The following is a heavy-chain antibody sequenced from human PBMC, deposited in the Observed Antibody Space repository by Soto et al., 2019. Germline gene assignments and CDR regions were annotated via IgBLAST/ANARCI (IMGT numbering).Heavy chain of an antibody. CDR2: IGTAGDT. V-gene: IGHV3-13*01. CDR1: GFTFSSYD. D-gene: IGHD5-18*01. J-gene: IGHJ4*02. CDR3: AKDSRYSYGYDY. Sequence: GGSLRLSCAASGFTFSSYDMHWVRQATGKGLEWVSAIGTAGDTYYPGSVKGRFTISRENAKNTLYLQMNSLRAEDTAVYYCAKDSRYSYGYDYWGQGTLVTVSS.